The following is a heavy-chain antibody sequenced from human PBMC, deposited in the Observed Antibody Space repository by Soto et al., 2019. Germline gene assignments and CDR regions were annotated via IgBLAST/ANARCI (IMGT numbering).Heavy chain of an antibody. Sequence: TLYLTCTVSGGSISSSAYYWSWIRQHPGKGLEWIGYISHSGSTYYNPSLKSRVIISVDTSKNQFSLSLTSVTAADTAVYYCAREYTYGSNFFDCWGQGALVTVSS. CDR3: AREYTYGSNFFDC. CDR1: GGSISSSAYY. J-gene: IGHJ4*02. V-gene: IGHV4-31*03. D-gene: IGHD5-18*01. CDR2: ISHSGST.